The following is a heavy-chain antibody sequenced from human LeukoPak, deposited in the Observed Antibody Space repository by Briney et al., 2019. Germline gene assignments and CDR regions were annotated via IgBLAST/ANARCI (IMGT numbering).Heavy chain of an antibody. J-gene: IGHJ4*02. CDR2: FDPEDGET. D-gene: IGHD6-13*01. Sequence: ASVKVSCKVSGYTLTELSMHWVRQAPGKGLEWMGGFDPEDGETIYAQKFQGRVTMTEDTSTDTAYMELRSLRSDGTAVYYCARTRPYSSSWYADYWGQGTLVTVSS. V-gene: IGHV1-24*01. CDR3: ARTRPYSSSWYADY. CDR1: GYTLTELS.